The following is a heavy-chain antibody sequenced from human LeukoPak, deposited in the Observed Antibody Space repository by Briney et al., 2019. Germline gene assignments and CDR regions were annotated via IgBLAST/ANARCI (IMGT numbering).Heavy chain of an antibody. D-gene: IGHD2-15*01. CDR2: INPSGGST. Sequence: GASVEVSCKASGYTFTSYYMHWVRQAPGQGLEWMGIINPSGGSTSYAQKFQGRVTMTRDTSTSTVYMELSSLRSEDTAVYYCARGDCSGGSCYRFDYWGQGTLVTVSS. J-gene: IGHJ4*02. CDR3: ARGDCSGGSCYRFDY. V-gene: IGHV1-46*01. CDR1: GYTFTSYY.